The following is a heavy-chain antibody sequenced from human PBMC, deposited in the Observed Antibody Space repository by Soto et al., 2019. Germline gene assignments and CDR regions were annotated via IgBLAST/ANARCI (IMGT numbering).Heavy chain of an antibody. CDR3: ARGARARFDY. Sequence: NPSETLSLTCAVYGGSFSGYYWSWIRQPPGKGLEWIGEINHSGSTNYNPSLKSRVTISVDTSKNQFSLKLSSVTAADTAVYYCARGARARFDYWGQGTLVTVSS. J-gene: IGHJ4*02. V-gene: IGHV4-34*01. CDR2: INHSGST. CDR1: GGSFSGYY.